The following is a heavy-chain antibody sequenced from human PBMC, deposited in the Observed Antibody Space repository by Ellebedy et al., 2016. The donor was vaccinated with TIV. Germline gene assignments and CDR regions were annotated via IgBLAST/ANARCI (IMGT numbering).Heavy chain of an antibody. CDR3: AREYYDFWSGYYTHAFDI. D-gene: IGHD3-3*01. CDR1: GFTFSSYW. Sequence: GESLKISXAASGFTFSSYWMSWVRQAPGKGLEWVANIKQDGSEKYYVDSVKGRFTISRDNAKNSLYLQMNSLRAEDTAVYYCAREYYDFWSGYYTHAFDIWGQGTMVTVSS. J-gene: IGHJ3*02. V-gene: IGHV3-7*01. CDR2: IKQDGSEK.